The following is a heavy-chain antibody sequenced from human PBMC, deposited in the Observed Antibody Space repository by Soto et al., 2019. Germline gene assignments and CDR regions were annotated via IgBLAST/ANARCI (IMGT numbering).Heavy chain of an antibody. CDR3: AREYGNYDSRGYYAY. V-gene: IGHV1-46*01. CDR1: GYSFASYF. CDR2: INPSGGST. Sequence: ASVKVSCKTSGYSFASYFIHWVRQAPGQGLEWMGIINPSGGSTNYAQKLQGRVSMTRDRSTSTVHMELSSLRSDDTAMYYCAREYGNYDSRGYYAYWEQGTRVTVSS. D-gene: IGHD3-22*01. J-gene: IGHJ4*02.